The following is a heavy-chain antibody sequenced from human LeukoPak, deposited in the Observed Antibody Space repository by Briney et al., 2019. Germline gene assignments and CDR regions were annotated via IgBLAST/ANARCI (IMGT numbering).Heavy chain of an antibody. CDR1: GFIFSNYD. CDR2: ISSSGSSI. CDR3: VKDSEATFDY. J-gene: IGHJ4*02. V-gene: IGHV3-48*03. Sequence: GGSLRPSCAASGFIFSNYDMNWVRQAPGKGLEWISYISSSGSSIYYADSVKGRFTISRDNAKRSLYLQMNSLRAEDTAVYYCVKDSEATFDYWGQGTLVTVSS.